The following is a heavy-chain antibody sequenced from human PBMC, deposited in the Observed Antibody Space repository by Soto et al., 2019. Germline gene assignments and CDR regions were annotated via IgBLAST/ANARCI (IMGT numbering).Heavy chain of an antibody. CDR3: ARAIKYYYDSSGYLFDY. Sequence: PSETLSLTCTVSGGSISSGGYYWSWIRQHPGKGLEWIGYIYYSGSTYYNPSLKSRVTISVDTSKNQFSLKLSSVTAADTAVYYCARAIKYYYDSSGYLFDYWGQGTLVTVSS. J-gene: IGHJ4*02. D-gene: IGHD3-22*01. CDR2: IYYSGST. CDR1: GGSISSGGYY. V-gene: IGHV4-31*03.